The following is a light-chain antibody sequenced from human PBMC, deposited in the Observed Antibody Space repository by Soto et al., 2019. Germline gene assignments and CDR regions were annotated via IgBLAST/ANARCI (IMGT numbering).Light chain of an antibody. CDR3: AAWDDSLSGQV. Sequence: QDVLIQPPSASGNPGQRVTISCSGSSSNIGSNYVYWYQQLPGTAPKLLIYRNNQRPSGVPDRFSGSKSGTSASLAISGLRSEDEADYYCAAWDDSLSGQVFGTGTKITVL. V-gene: IGLV1-47*01. CDR1: SSNIGSNY. CDR2: RNN. J-gene: IGLJ1*01.